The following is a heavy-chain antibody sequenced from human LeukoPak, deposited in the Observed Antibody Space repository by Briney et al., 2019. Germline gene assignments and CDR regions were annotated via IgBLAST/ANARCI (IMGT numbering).Heavy chain of an antibody. J-gene: IGHJ4*02. V-gene: IGHV3-15*01. D-gene: IGHD6-25*01. CDR1: GFTFSIAW. Sequence: PGGSLRLSCAASGFTFSIAWMTWVRQAPGKGLEWVGRIKSKRDGGSMDYAAPVKGRFTISRDDSKDMLYLQMNSLKIEDAAVYYCTTVGSAWNFDYWGQGTLVTASS. CDR3: TTVGSAWNFDY. CDR2: IKSKRDGGSM.